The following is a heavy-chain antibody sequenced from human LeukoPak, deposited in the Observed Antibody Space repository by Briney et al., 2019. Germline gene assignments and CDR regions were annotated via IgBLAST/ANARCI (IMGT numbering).Heavy chain of an antibody. CDR3: AKHINSRDRYYYGSGSYSMDY. V-gene: IGHV3-30*18. D-gene: IGHD3-10*01. CDR2: ISYDGSNK. J-gene: IGHJ4*02. CDR1: GFTFSSYG. Sequence: GGSLRLSCAASGFTFSSYGMHWVRQAPGKGLEWVAVISYDGSNKYYADSVKGRFTISRDNSKNTLYLQMNSLRAEDTAVYYCAKHINSRDRYYYGSGSYSMDYWGQGTLVTVSS.